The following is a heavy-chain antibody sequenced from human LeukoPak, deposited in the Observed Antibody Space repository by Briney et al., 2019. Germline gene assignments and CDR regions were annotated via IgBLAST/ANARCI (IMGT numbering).Heavy chain of an antibody. CDR2: INHSGST. D-gene: IGHD1-26*01. J-gene: IGHJ4*02. Sequence: SETLSLTCAVYGGSFSGYYWSWIRQPPGKGLEWIGEINHSGSTNYNPSLKSRVTISVDTSENQFSLKLSSVTAADTAVYYCARGRLVGATGGDFDYWGQGTLVTVSS. CDR1: GGSFSGYY. CDR3: ARGRLVGATGGDFDY. V-gene: IGHV4-34*01.